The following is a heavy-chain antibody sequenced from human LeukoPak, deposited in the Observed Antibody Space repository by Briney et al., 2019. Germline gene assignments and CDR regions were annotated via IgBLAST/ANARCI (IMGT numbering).Heavy chain of an antibody. CDR2: ISSNGGST. J-gene: IGHJ4*02. V-gene: IGHV3-64D*06. Sequence: PGRSLRLSCAASGFTFSSYGMHWVRQAPGKGLEYVSAISSNGGSTYYADSVKGRFTISRDNSKNTLYLQMSSLRAEDTAVYYCVKSRQNLLWFGELNWGQGTLVTVSS. D-gene: IGHD3-10*01. CDR3: VKSRQNLLWFGELN. CDR1: GFTFSSYG.